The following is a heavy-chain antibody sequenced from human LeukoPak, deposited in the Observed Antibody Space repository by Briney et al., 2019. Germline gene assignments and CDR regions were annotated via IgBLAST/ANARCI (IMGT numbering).Heavy chain of an antibody. Sequence: GESLKISCKGSGYSFTSYRIGWVRQLPGKGLEWMGIIYPGDSDTRYSPSFQGRVTISADKSISTAYLQWSSLKASDTAMYYCARHPRITMVRGVSYWFDPWGQGTLVTVSS. D-gene: IGHD3-10*01. V-gene: IGHV5-51*01. CDR1: GYSFTSYR. CDR3: ARHPRITMVRGVSYWFDP. CDR2: IYPGDSDT. J-gene: IGHJ5*02.